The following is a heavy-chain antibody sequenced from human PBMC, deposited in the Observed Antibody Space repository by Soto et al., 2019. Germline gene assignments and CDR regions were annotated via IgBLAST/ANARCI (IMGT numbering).Heavy chain of an antibody. CDR1: GDSVSSNSAA. J-gene: IGHJ6*02. D-gene: IGHD3-22*01. CDR3: AREYSSPNYHYYYGMDV. V-gene: IGHV6-1*01. CDR2: TYYRSMWYN. Sequence: SQTLSLTCAISGDSVSSNSAAWNWIRQSPSRGLEWLGRTYYRSMWYNDYAVSVKSRMTIKPDTSKNQISLQVNSVTPEDTAVYYCAREYSSPNYHYYYGMDVWGQGTTVTVSS.